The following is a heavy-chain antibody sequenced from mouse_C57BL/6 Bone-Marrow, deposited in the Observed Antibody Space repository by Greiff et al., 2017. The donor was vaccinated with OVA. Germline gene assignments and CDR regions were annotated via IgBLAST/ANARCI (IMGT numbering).Heavy chain of an antibody. CDR2: IDPETGGT. Sequence: VQLQQSGAELVRPGASVTLSCKASGYTFTDYELHWVKQTPVHGLEWIGAIDPETGGTAYNQKFKGKAILTADKSSSTAYMELRSLTSEDSADYYCTRPGDYGSVFDYWGQGTTLTVSS. CDR3: TRPGDYGSVFDY. CDR1: GYTFTDYE. D-gene: IGHD1-1*01. J-gene: IGHJ2*01. V-gene: IGHV1-15*01.